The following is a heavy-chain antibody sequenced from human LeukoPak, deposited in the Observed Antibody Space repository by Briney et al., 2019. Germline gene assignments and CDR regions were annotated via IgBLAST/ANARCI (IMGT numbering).Heavy chain of an antibody. V-gene: IGHV1-24*01. CDR3: ATVSEAGATHFDY. CDR1: GYTLTELS. Sequence: GASVKVSCKVSGYTLTELSMHWVRQAPGKGREWMGGFDPEDGETIYAQKFQGRVTMTEDTSTDTAYMELSSLRSEDTAVYYCATVSEAGATHFDYWGQGTLVTVSS. CDR2: FDPEDGET. J-gene: IGHJ4*02. D-gene: IGHD1-26*01.